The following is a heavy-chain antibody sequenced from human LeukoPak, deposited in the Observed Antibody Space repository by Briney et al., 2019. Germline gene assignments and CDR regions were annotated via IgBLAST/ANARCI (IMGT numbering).Heavy chain of an antibody. CDR2: IYYSGST. Sequence: SETLSLTCIVSGGSISSSSYYWGWIRQPPWKGLEWIGSIYYSGSTYYNPSLKSRVTISVDTSKNQFSLKLSSVTAADTAVYYCARDGSLSGSYFDYWGQGTPVTVSS. V-gene: IGHV4-39*07. CDR3: ARDGSLSGSYFDY. D-gene: IGHD1-26*01. CDR1: GGSISSSSYY. J-gene: IGHJ4*02.